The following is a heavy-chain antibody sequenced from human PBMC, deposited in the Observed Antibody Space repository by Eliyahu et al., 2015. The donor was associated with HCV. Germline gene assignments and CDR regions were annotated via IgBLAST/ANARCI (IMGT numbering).Heavy chain of an antibody. D-gene: IGHD3-10*01. CDR3: ARDGTHYYGSGQDGAFDI. V-gene: IGHV3-21*01. J-gene: IGHJ3*02. CDR1: GFTFXSYS. Sequence: EVQLVESGGGLVKPGGSLSLSCAASGFTFXSYSMNWIRQAPGKGMEWVSSISSSSSYIYYADSVKGRFTISRDNAKNSLYLQMNSLRAEDTAVYYCARDGTHYYGSGQDGAFDIWGQGTMVTVSS. CDR2: ISSSSSYI.